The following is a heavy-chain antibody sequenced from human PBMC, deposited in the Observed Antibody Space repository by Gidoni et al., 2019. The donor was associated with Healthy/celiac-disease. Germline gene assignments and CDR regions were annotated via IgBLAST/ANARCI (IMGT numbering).Heavy chain of an antibody. V-gene: IGHV1-69*04. D-gene: IGHD4-17*01. CDR3: ARDSLRAGDNPFDY. CDR2: IIPILGIA. Sequence: QVQLVQSGAEVKKPGSSVKVSCKASGGTFSSYAISWVRQAPGQGLEWMGRIIPILGIANYAQKFQGRVTITADKSTSTAYMELSSLRSEDTAVYYCARDSLRAGDNPFDYWGQGTLVTVSS. J-gene: IGHJ4*02. CDR1: GGTFSSYA.